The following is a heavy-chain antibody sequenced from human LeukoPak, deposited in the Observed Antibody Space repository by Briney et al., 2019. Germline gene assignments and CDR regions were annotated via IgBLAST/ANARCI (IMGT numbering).Heavy chain of an antibody. CDR2: IYYSGST. V-gene: IGHV4-39*01. CDR1: GGSISSSSYY. CDR3: ASGSLEGYDILTGYLDY. D-gene: IGHD3-9*01. Sequence: SETLSLTCTVSGGSISSSSYYWGWIRQPPGKGLEWIGSIYYSGSTYYNPSLKSRVTISVDTSKNQFSLKLSSVIAADTAVYYCASGSLEGYDILTGYLDYWGQGTLVTVSS. J-gene: IGHJ4*02.